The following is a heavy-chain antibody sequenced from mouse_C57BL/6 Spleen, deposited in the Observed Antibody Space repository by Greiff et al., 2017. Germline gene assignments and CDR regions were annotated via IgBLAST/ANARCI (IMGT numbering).Heavy chain of an antibody. CDR3: AGRWSYAMDY. V-gene: IGHV1-4*01. CDR1: GYTFTSYT. D-gene: IGHD2-3*01. J-gene: IGHJ4*01. Sequence: VQLQQSGAELARPGASVKMSCKASGYTFTSYTMHWVKQRPGQGLEWIGYINPSSGYTKYNQKFKDKATLTADKSSSTAYMQLSSLTSEDSAVYYCAGRWSYAMDYWGQGTSVTVSS. CDR2: INPSSGYT.